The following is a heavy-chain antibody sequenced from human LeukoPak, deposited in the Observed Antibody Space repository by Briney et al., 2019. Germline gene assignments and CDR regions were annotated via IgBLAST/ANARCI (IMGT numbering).Heavy chain of an antibody. CDR2: IYYSGST. J-gene: IGHJ4*02. CDR3: ARGNLQYYFDY. Sequence: SETLSLTCTVSGGSISSYYWSWIRQPPGKGLEWIGCIYYSGSTNYNPSLKSRVTISVDTSKNQFSLKLSSVTAADTAVYYCARGNLQYYFDYWGQGTLVTVSS. D-gene: IGHD1-14*01. CDR1: GGSISSYY. V-gene: IGHV4-59*01.